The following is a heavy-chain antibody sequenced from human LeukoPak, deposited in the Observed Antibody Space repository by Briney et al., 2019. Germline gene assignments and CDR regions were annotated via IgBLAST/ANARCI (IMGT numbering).Heavy chain of an antibody. CDR3: ARAHPGDYSDFQFDY. CDR1: GFSFSGYD. V-gene: IGHV3-48*01. Sequence: GGSLRLSCAASGFSFSGYDMNWVRQAPGKGPEWVSYISSRGTTIYYADSVKGRFAISRDNAKNSPYLQMNSLRAEDTAVYYCARAHPGDYSDFQFDYWGQGTLVTVSS. D-gene: IGHD4-11*01. J-gene: IGHJ4*02. CDR2: ISSRGTTI.